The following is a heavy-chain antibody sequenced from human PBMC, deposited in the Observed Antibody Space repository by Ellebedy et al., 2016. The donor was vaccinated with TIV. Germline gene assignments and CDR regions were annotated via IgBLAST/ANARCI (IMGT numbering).Heavy chain of an antibody. J-gene: IGHJ2*01. CDR2: IYPGDSDT. CDR3: ARRGVFNSGHFDL. Sequence: GESLKISCKASGYSFSTYWIGWVRQMPGKGLGWMGIIYPGDSDTTYSPSVQGQVIISADKSISTAYLQWSSLKASDTAIYFCARRGVFNSGHFDLWGRGTLVTVSA. CDR1: GYSFSTYW. D-gene: IGHD6-19*01. V-gene: IGHV5-51*01.